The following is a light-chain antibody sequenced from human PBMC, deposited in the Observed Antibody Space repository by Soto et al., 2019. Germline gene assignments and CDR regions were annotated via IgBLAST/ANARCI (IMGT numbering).Light chain of an antibody. V-gene: IGKV1-5*03. J-gene: IGKJ1*01. Sequence: DIQMTQSPSTLSASVGDRVTITCRASQSVSNWLAWYHQKPGKAPKVLMYQASKLENGVPSRFSGSGSGTDFTLTISSRQPDDFGTYYCQQYHSYPWTFGQGTNVEF. CDR2: QAS. CDR1: QSVSNW. CDR3: QQYHSYPWT.